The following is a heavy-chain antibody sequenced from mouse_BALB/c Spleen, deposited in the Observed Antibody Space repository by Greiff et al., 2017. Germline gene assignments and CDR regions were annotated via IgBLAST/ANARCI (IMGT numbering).Heavy chain of an antibody. CDR3: ARRGGNYVGAMDY. Sequence: DVHLVESGGGLVQPGGSRKLSCAASGFTFSSFGMHWVRQAPEKGLEWVAYISSGSSTIYYADTVKGRFTISRDNPKNTLFLQMTSLRSEDTAMYYCARRGGNYVGAMDYWGQGTSVTVSS. CDR2: ISSGSSTI. CDR1: GFTFSSFG. J-gene: IGHJ4*01. V-gene: IGHV5-17*02. D-gene: IGHD2-1*01.